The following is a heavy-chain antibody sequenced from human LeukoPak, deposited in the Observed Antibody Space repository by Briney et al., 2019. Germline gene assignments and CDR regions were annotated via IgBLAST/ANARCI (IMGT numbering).Heavy chain of an antibody. V-gene: IGHV3-48*03. CDR3: ARDLRGSSGSTYYYYYMDV. J-gene: IGHJ6*03. D-gene: IGHD6-19*01. CDR2: ISSSGSTI. Sequence: PGGSLRLSCAASGFTFSSYEMNWVRQAPGKGLEWVSYISSSGSTIYYADSVKGRFTISRDNAKNSLYLQMSSLRAEDTAVYYCARDLRGSSGSTYYYYYMDVWGKGTTVTVSS. CDR1: GFTFSSYE.